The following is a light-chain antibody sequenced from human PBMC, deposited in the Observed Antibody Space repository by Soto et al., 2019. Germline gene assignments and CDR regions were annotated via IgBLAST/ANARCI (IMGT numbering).Light chain of an antibody. CDR1: SSDVGGYHY. Sequence: SALTQPASVSGSPGQSIPLSCTGSSSDVGGYHYVSWYQQYPGEAPQLVISEVSNRPSGVSNRFSGSKSGNTASLTISGLQAEDEADDYCCSYTSSTTPLFGGGTKLTVL. CDR2: EVS. J-gene: IGLJ2*01. V-gene: IGLV2-14*01. CDR3: CSYTSSTTPL.